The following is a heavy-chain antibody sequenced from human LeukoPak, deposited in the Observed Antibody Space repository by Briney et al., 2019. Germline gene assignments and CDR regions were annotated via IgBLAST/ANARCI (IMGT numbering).Heavy chain of an antibody. D-gene: IGHD5-18*01. CDR2: IYYSEST. V-gene: IGHV4-59*08. CDR1: GGSISSYY. CDR3: ARLRNTALIKDWTSFHFDS. J-gene: IGHJ4*02. Sequence: PSETLSLTCTVSGGSISSYYWSWIRQPPGKGLEWIGYIYYSESTNYNPSLKSRVTISVDTSKNQFSLKLSSVTAADTAVYYCARLRNTALIKDWTSFHFDSWGQGTLVTVS.